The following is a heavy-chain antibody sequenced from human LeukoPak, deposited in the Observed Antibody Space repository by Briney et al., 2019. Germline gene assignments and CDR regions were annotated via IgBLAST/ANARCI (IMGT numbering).Heavy chain of an antibody. CDR2: IYTSGST. J-gene: IGHJ6*03. CDR3: ARGIPPWLSIYYYMDV. V-gene: IGHV4-4*07. CDR1: GGSISSYY. D-gene: IGHD3-16*02. Sequence: SETLSLTCTVSGGSISSYYWSWIRQPAGKGLEWIGRIYTSGSTNYNPSLKSRVTMSVDTSKNQFSLKLSSVTAADTAVYYCARGIPPWLSIYYYMDVWGKGTTVTVSS.